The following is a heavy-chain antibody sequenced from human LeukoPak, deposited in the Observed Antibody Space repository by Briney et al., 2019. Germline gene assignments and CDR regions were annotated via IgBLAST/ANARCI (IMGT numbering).Heavy chain of an antibody. CDR2: ISGSGGST. J-gene: IGHJ6*02. V-gene: IGHV3-23*01. D-gene: IGHD6-13*01. CDR1: GFTFSSYA. CDR3: AKEGYSSSWYDGDYYGMDV. Sequence: GSLRLSFAASGFTFSSYAMSRVRQAPGKGLEWVSAISGSGGSTYYADSVKGRFTISRDNSKNTLYLQMNSLRAEDTAVYYCAKEGYSSSWYDGDYYGMDVWGQGTTVTVSS.